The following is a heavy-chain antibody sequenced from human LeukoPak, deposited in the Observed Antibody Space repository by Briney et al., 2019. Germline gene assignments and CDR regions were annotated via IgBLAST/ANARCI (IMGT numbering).Heavy chain of an antibody. CDR3: ARVGKFNRRTTKAFDY. CDR2: INHSGST. J-gene: IGHJ4*02. V-gene: IGHV4-34*01. D-gene: IGHD4-17*01. Sequence: SETLSLTCAAYGGSFSGYYWSWIRQPPGKGLEWIGEINHSGSTNYNPSLKSRVTISVDTSKNQFSLKLSSVTAADTAVYYCARVGKFNRRTTKAFDYWGQGTLVTVSS. CDR1: GGSFSGYY.